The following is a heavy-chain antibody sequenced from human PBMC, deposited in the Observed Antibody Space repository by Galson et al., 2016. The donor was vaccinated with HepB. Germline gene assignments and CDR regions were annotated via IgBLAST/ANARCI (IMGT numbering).Heavy chain of an antibody. CDR2: IYPGDSDT. V-gene: IGHV5-51*01. CDR1: GYSFTSYW. CDR3: ARAYYYDGSGYWDGDYFDY. J-gene: IGHJ4*02. D-gene: IGHD3-22*01. Sequence: QSGAEVKKPGESLKISCKGSGYSFTSYWIGWVRQMPGKGLEWMGIIYPGDSDTSYSPSFQGQVTIPAAKSISTAYLQWRSLKASDTAMYYCARAYYYDGSGYWDGDYFDYWGQGTLVTVSS.